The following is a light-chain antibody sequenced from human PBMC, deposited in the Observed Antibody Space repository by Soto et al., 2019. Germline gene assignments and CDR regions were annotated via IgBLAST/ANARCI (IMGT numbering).Light chain of an antibody. V-gene: IGKV3-20*01. Sequence: EILFTQSPGTLSLSPGERATLSCRASQSLSSRHLAWYQQKPGQSPRLLIYGASSRAAGIPDRISGSGSGTDFTLTIRRLEPEDFAVYYCQQCGSSSTFGQGTRLEI. CDR2: GAS. CDR1: QSLSSRH. CDR3: QQCGSSST. J-gene: IGKJ5*01.